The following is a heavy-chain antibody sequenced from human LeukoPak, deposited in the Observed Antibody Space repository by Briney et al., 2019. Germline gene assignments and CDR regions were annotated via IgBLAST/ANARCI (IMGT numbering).Heavy chain of an antibody. CDR2: ISSSGGTI. CDR1: GFIFSVHY. V-gene: IGHV3-11*01. D-gene: IGHD1-7*01. J-gene: IGHJ6*02. CDR3: ARDAGTAWGYYYYFYGMDV. Sequence: PGGSLRLSCAASGFIFSVHYMSWIRQAPGKGLEWVSYISSSGGTIYYADSVKGRFTISRDNAKNSLYLQMNSLRAEDTAVYYCARDAGTAWGYYYYFYGMDVWGQGTTVTVSS.